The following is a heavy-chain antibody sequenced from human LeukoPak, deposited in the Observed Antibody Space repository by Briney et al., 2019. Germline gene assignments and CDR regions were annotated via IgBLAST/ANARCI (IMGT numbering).Heavy chain of an antibody. Sequence: GGSLRLSCAASGFTFSNYAISWVRQAPGKGLEWVSAISGGGSTTYSADSVKGRFTISRDNSKNTVYLQMNSLRAEDTAVYYCAKDYNFPVDYWGQGTLVTVSS. CDR1: GFTFSNYA. CDR3: AKDYNFPVDY. J-gene: IGHJ4*02. D-gene: IGHD5-24*01. CDR2: ISGGGSTT. V-gene: IGHV3-23*01.